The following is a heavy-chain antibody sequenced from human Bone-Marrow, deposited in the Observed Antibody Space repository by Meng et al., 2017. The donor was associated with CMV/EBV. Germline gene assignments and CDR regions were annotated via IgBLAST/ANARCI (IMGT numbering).Heavy chain of an antibody. Sequence: SVKVSCKVSGYTFTSYGITWVRQAPGQGLEWMGWISTYTGDRNYEQKLQGRVTMTTDTSTSTAYMELRSLRFYDTAVHYRAAGQYSGYDFDLWGQGTLVTASS. CDR1: GYTFTSYG. V-gene: IGHV1-18*01. J-gene: IGHJ4*02. CDR2: ISTYTGDR. D-gene: IGHD5-12*01. CDR3: AAGQYSGYDFDL.